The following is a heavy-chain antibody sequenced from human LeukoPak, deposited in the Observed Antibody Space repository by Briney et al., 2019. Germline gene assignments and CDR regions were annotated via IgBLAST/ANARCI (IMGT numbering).Heavy chain of an antibody. V-gene: IGHV1-2*02. J-gene: IGHJ4*02. Sequence: ASVKVSCKASGYTFTGYYMHWVRQAPGLGFEWMGWINPKSGGTSYPQKFQGKLTMTRDTSISTAYMELSRLRSDDTAVYYCVPSANYYYFDYWGQGTLVTVSS. D-gene: IGHD4/OR15-4a*01. CDR2: INPKSGGT. CDR3: VPSANYYYFDY. CDR1: GYTFTGYY.